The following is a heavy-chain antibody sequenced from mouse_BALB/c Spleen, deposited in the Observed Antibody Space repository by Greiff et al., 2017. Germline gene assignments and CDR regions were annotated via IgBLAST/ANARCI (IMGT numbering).Heavy chain of an antibody. Sequence: QVQLQQSGAELAKPGASVKMSCTASGYTFTSYWMHWVKQRPGQGLEWIGYINPSTGYTEYNQKFKDKATLTADKSSSTAYMQLSSLTSEDSAVYYCARSGTFAMDYWGQGTSVTVSS. CDR1: GYTFTSYW. J-gene: IGHJ4*01. CDR2: INPSTGYT. CDR3: ARSGTFAMDY. V-gene: IGHV1-7*01. D-gene: IGHD4-1*01.